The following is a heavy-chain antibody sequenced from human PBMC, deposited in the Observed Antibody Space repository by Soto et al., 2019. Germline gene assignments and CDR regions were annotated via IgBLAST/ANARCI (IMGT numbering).Heavy chain of an antibody. J-gene: IGHJ5*02. Sequence: QVQLQESGPGLVKPSETLSITCTVSGGSISSYYWSWIRQPPGKGLEWIGYIYYSGSTNYNPSLKSRVTISVDTSKNRFSLKLSSVTAADTAVYYCARSSGWYAVPGFDPWGHGTMVTVSS. CDR2: IYYSGST. CDR1: GGSISSYY. CDR3: ARSSGWYAVPGFDP. D-gene: IGHD6-19*01. V-gene: IGHV4-59*01.